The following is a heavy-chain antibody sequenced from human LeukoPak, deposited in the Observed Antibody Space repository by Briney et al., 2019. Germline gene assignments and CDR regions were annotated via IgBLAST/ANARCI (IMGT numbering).Heavy chain of an antibody. D-gene: IGHD5-18*01. Sequence: SETLSLTCTVSGGSISSYYWSWIRQPAGKGLEWIGRIYTSGSTNYNPSLKSRVTISVDTSKNQFSLKLSSVTAADTAVYYCARSGYSYGHHDYWGQGTLVTVSS. CDR2: IYTSGST. V-gene: IGHV4-4*07. J-gene: IGHJ4*02. CDR3: ARSGYSYGHHDY. CDR1: GGSISSYY.